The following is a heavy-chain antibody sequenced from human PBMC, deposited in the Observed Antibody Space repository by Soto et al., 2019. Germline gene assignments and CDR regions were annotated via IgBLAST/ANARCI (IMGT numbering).Heavy chain of an antibody. D-gene: IGHD6-19*01. CDR1: GFTFDDYA. Sequence: PGESLKISCAASGFTFDDYAMHWVRQAPGKGLEWISFISWDGGSTYYADSVQGRFTISRDNNKNSLYLQMSSLRAGDTALYYCVKSGDTHSRAWSYFFDYWGQGSLVTVSS. CDR2: ISWDGGST. V-gene: IGHV3-43D*04. J-gene: IGHJ4*01. CDR3: VKSGDTHSRAWSYFFDY.